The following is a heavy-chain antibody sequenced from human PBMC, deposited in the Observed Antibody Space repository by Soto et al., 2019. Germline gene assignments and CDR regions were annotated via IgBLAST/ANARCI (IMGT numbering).Heavy chain of an antibody. J-gene: IGHJ4*02. CDR1: GFIFSNYY. Sequence: PGGSLRLSCTASGFIFSNYYMSWIRQAPGKGLEWVSSISSRDLSIYYADSVKGRFTISRDNAKNSLYLQMNSLRAEDTAVYYCARDFSSGGRTRSYDYWGQGTLVTAPQ. CDR2: ISSRDLSI. V-gene: IGHV3-11*04. D-gene: IGHD1-26*01. CDR3: ARDFSSGGRTRSYDY.